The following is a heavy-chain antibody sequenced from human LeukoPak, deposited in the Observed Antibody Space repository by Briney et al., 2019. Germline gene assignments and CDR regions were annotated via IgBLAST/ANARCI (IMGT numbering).Heavy chain of an antibody. CDR1: RYTFTNFY. V-gene: IGHV1-46*01. CDR2: INPSGAST. D-gene: IGHD4-11*01. Sequence: ASVKVSCKASRYTFTNFYMHWVRQAPGQGLEWMGIINPSGASTSYAQNFQGRLTMTRDTSTSTVYMELSSLRSEDTAVYYCARETTFDYWGQGTLVTVSS. J-gene: IGHJ4*02. CDR3: ARETTFDY.